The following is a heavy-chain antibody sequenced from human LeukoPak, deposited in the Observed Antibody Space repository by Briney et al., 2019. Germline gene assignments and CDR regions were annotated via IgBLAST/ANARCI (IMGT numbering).Heavy chain of an antibody. CDR1: GGSISSYY. D-gene: IGHD3-22*01. Sequence: SETLSLTCTVSGGSISSYYWSWIRQPPGKGLEWIGSIYYSGSTYYNPSLKSRVTISVDTSKNQFSLKLSSVTAADTAVYYCARDSHSSGFYDPWGQGTLVTVSS. CDR3: ARDSHSSGFYDP. CDR2: IYYSGST. J-gene: IGHJ5*02. V-gene: IGHV4-59*05.